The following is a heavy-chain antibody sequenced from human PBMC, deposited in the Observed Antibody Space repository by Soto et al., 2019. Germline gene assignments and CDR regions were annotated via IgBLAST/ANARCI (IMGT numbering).Heavy chain of an antibody. V-gene: IGHV3-66*01. CDR1: GFTVSSNY. CDR2: IYSGGST. Sequence: EVQLVESGGGLVQPGGSLRLSCAASGFTVSSNYMSWVRQAPGKGLEWVSVIYSGGSTYYADSVKGRFTISRDNSKNTLYLQMNSLRAEDSAVYYCARALLPHDAFDIWGQGTMVTVSS. J-gene: IGHJ3*02. CDR3: ARALLPHDAFDI.